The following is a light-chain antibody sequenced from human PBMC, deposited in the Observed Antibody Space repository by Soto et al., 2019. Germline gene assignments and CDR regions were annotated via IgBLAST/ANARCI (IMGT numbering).Light chain of an antibody. V-gene: IGLV1-44*01. Sequence: QSVLTQPPSASGTPGQRVTISCSGSSSNIGSNTVNWYQQLPGTAPKLLIYSNNQRPSGVPGRFSGSKSGTSASLAISGLQSEDEADYYCAAWDDSLNGLDVFGTGTKLTVL. J-gene: IGLJ1*01. CDR1: SSNIGSNT. CDR3: AAWDDSLNGLDV. CDR2: SNN.